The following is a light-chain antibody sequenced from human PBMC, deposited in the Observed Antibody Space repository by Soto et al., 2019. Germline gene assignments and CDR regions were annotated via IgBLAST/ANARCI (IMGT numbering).Light chain of an antibody. CDR2: EDN. V-gene: IGLV6-57*04. CDR3: QSYHSGKVF. CDR1: SGSIASNY. Sequence: NFMLTQPHSVSESPGKTVTISCTRSSGSIASNYVQWYQQRPGSAPTPVIYEDNERPPGVPDRFSGSIDSSSNSASPTISGLKTYDEADCYCQSYHSGKVFFGGGTKLTV. J-gene: IGLJ2*01.